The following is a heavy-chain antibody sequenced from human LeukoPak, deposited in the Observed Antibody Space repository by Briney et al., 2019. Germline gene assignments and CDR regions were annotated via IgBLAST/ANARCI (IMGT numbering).Heavy chain of an antibody. CDR1: GGSFSGYF. CDR2: INHSGST. CDR3: ARGGIAAAALVHLDY. Sequence: SETLSLTCAVYGGSFSGYFRSWIRQPPGKGLEWIGEINHSGSTNYNPSLKSRVTISVDTSKNQFSLKLSSVTAADTAVYYCARGGIAAAALVHLDYWGQGTLVTVSS. D-gene: IGHD6-13*01. J-gene: IGHJ4*02. V-gene: IGHV4-34*01.